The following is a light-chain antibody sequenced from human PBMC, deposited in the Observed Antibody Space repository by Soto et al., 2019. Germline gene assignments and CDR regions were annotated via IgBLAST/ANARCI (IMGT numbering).Light chain of an antibody. CDR1: QSIGSW. Sequence: DIQMTQSPSTLSASVGDGVTITCRASQSIGSWLAWYQQKPGKAPKLLIYKATNLQSGVPSRFSGSGSGTDFSLTISSLQPVDSATYYCQQSYGIPQTFGPGTKVEIK. CDR3: QQSYGIPQT. J-gene: IGKJ1*01. V-gene: IGKV1-5*03. CDR2: KAT.